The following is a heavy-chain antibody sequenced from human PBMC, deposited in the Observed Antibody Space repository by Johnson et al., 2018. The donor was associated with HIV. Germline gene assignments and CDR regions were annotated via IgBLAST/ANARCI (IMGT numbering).Heavy chain of an antibody. Sequence: EKLVESGGGLVQPGGSLRLSCAASGFTFSSYAMSWVRQAPGKGLEWVSAIRGSGGSTYYADSVKGRFTISRDNAKNSLYLQMNILRAEDTALYYCARDRGQRAPLCAFDIWGQGTMVTVSS. CDR2: IRGSGGST. CDR1: GFTFSSYA. D-gene: IGHD3-10*01. CDR3: ARDRGQRAPLCAFDI. V-gene: IGHV3-23*04. J-gene: IGHJ3*02.